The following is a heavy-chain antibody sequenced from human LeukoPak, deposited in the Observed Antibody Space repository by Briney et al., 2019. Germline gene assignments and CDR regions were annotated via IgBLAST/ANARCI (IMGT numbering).Heavy chain of an antibody. J-gene: IGHJ4*02. CDR2: ISYSGST. CDR3: ARLRVGGYFDY. Sequence: PSETLSLTCTVSGGSISSYYWIWIRQPPGQGLEWIAYISYSGSTYYNPSLKSRVTISVDTSKNQFSVKLTSVTAADTAVYYCARLRVGGYFDYWGQGTLVTVSS. V-gene: IGHV4-59*08. CDR1: GGSISSYY.